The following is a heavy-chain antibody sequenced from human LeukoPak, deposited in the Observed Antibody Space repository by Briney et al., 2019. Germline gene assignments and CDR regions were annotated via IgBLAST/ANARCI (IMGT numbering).Heavy chain of an antibody. D-gene: IGHD4-17*01. CDR2: ITGGHYPT. V-gene: IGHV3-23*01. CDR3: TKDPNGDYVGAFDP. Sequence: HSGGSLRLSCAASGFSFSSFAMTWVRQAPGKGLEWVSSITGGHYPTYNTDSVKGRFTISRDNSKNTLYLQMNSLRADDTAVYYCTKDPNGDYVGAFDPWGQGTLVTASS. J-gene: IGHJ5*02. CDR1: GFSFSSFA.